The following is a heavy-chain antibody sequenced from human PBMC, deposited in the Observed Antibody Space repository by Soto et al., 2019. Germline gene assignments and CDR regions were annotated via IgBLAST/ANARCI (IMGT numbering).Heavy chain of an antibody. CDR3: AKDIRYCSGGSCYRDSTYYYYMDV. J-gene: IGHJ6*03. V-gene: IGHV3-9*01. D-gene: IGHD2-15*01. CDR2: ISWNSGSI. Sequence: GGSLRLSCAASGFTFDDYAMHWVRQAPGKGLEWVSGISWNSGSIGYADPVKGRFTISRDKAKNSLYLQMNSLRAEDTALYYCAKDIRYCSGGSCYRDSTYYYYMDVWGKGTTVTVSS. CDR1: GFTFDDYA.